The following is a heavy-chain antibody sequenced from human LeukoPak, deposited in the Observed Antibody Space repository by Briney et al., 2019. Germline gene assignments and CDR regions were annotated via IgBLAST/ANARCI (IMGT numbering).Heavy chain of an antibody. CDR1: GFRFSRYG. D-gene: IGHD2-15*01. CDR3: ARDPGICSGNSCYSPVWYYFDF. V-gene: IGHV3-33*07. Sequence: GGSLRLSCAASGFRFSRYGMYWVRQAPGKGLEWVAVIWYDGSNKYYADSVKGRFTISRDNSKNTLYLQMNSLRAEDTAVYYCARDPGICSGNSCYSPVWYYFDFWGQGTLVTVSS. CDR2: IWYDGSNK. J-gene: IGHJ4*02.